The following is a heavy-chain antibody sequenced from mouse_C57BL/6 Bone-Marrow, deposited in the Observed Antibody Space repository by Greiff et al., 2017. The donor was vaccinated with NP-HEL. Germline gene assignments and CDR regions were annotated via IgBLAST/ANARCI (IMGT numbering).Heavy chain of an antibody. Sequence: VQLQQSGPELVKPGASVKLSCKASGYTFTSYDINWVKQRPGQGLEWIGQIYPGDGDTNYNGKFKDKASLTADKSSSTAYMQLSSLTSEDSAVYFCARGAYWGQGTLVTVSA. CDR2: IYPGDGDT. J-gene: IGHJ3*01. CDR1: GYTFTSYD. V-gene: IGHV1S56*01. CDR3: ARGAY.